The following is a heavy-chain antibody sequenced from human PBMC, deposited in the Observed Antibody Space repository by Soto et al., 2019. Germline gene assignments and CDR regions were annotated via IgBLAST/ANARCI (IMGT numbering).Heavy chain of an antibody. CDR1: GFTFSSYG. J-gene: IGHJ4*02. Sequence: QVQLVESGGGVVQPGRSLRLSCAASGFTFSSYGMHWVRQAPGKGLEWVAVISYDGSNKYYADSVKGRFTISRDNSKNTPYLQMNSLRAEDTAVYYCAKAGVVGANMNCDYWGKGTLVTVSS. V-gene: IGHV3-30*18. CDR2: ISYDGSNK. D-gene: IGHD1-26*01. CDR3: AKAGVVGANMNCDY.